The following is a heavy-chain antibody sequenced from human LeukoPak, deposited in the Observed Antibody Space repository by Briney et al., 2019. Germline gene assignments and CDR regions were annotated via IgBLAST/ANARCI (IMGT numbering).Heavy chain of an antibody. V-gene: IGHV4-39*07. J-gene: IGHJ6*02. CDR3: ARDDRYYSGSRRSVDV. CDR2: IYYSGST. CDR1: GGSISSSSYY. D-gene: IGHD3-22*01. Sequence: SETLSLTCTVSGGSISSSSYYWGWIRQPPGKGLEWIGNIYYSGSTYYNPSLKSRVTISVDTSKNQFSLKLNSVTAADTAVYYCARDDRYYSGSRRSVDVWGQGTTVTVSS.